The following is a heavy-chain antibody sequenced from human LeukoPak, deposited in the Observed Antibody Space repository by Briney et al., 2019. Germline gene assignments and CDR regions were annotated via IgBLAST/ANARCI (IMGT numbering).Heavy chain of an antibody. CDR3: ARAPYYYDTSGFYLYFDY. CDR2: VFYNGST. V-gene: IGHV4-59*01. CDR1: GASMTGYY. D-gene: IGHD3-22*01. Sequence: SETLSLTCTVSGASMTGYYWNWIRQPPGKGLEWIGYVFYNGSTNYNPSLKSRVTISVDTSKHQFSLKLTSVAAADRAVYYCARAPYYYDTSGFYLYFDYWGQGILVTVSS. J-gene: IGHJ4*02.